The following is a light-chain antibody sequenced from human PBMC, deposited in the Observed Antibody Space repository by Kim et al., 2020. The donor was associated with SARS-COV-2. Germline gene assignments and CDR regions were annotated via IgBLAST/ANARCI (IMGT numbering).Light chain of an antibody. CDR3: QQRSNWPRT. Sequence: EIVLTQSPATLSLSPGERATLSCRASQSVSSYLAWYQQKPGQAPRLLIYDASNRATGIPARFSGSVSGTDFTLTISSLEPEDFAVYYCQQRSNWPRTFGGGTKVDIK. CDR1: QSVSSY. J-gene: IGKJ4*01. V-gene: IGKV3-11*01. CDR2: DAS.